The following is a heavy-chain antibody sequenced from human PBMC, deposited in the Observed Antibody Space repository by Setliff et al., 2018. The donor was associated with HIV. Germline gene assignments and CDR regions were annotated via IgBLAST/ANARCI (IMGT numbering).Heavy chain of an antibody. CDR3: ECYNSDDGYFDN. D-gene: IGHD2-8*01. V-gene: IGHV4-30-4*08. J-gene: IGHJ4*02. CDR2: IYYTGST. Sequence: SETLSLTCAVYGGSINSTSYYWSWIRQPPGKGLEWIGYIYYTGSTYYNPSLKSRVTISLDTSRNQFSLKLSSVTAADTAVYYCECYNSDDGYFDNWGQGALVTVSS. CDR1: GGSINSTSYY.